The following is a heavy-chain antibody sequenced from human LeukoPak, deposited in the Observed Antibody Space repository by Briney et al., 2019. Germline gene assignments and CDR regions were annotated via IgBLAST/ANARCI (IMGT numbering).Heavy chain of an antibody. D-gene: IGHD6-13*01. CDR1: GFTSSSDA. CDR2: ISYDGSIT. V-gene: IGHV3-30-3*01. CDR3: ARRIGAGALDY. J-gene: IGHJ4*02. Sequence: GRSLRLSYAAAGFTSSSDAMHWVRQAPGKGLEWVAIISYDGSITYYADSVKGRFTISRDNSKKTLYLQMNSLSVEDTAVYYCARRIGAGALDYWGQGTLVTVSS.